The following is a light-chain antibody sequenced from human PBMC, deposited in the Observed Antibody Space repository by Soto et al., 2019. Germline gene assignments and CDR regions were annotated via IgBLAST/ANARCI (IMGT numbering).Light chain of an antibody. J-gene: IGLJ3*02. CDR3: QSYDSDNRWV. Sequence: NFMLTQPQSVSESPGKTITISCTGSSGSVARNYIQWYQQRPGSAPTTVIYEDNRRPSGVPERFSGSVDSSSNSASLTTSGLKPEDEADYYCQSYDSDNRWVFGGGTQLTVL. CDR2: EDN. CDR1: SGSVARNY. V-gene: IGLV6-57*02.